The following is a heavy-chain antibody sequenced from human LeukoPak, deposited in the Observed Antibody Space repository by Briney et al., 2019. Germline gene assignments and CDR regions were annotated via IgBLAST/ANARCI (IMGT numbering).Heavy chain of an antibody. CDR2: IYYSGST. J-gene: IGHJ4*02. D-gene: IGHD6-19*01. V-gene: IGHV4-59*01. CDR1: GGSISSYY. CDR3: ARGEEWLRELDY. Sequence: PSETLSLTCTVSGGSISSYYWSWIRQPPGKGLEWIGYIYYSGSTNYNPSLKSRVTISVDTSKNQFSLKLSSVTAADTAVYYCARGEEWLRELDYWGQGTLVTVSS.